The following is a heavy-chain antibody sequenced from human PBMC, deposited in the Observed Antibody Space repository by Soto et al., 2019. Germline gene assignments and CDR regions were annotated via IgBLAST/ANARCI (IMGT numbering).Heavy chain of an antibody. Sequence: EVQLLESGGGLVQPGGSLRLSCAASGFTFSSYAMSWVRQAPGKGLEWVSAISGSGGSTYYADSVKGRFTISRDNSKNTLYLQMNSLRAEDTAVYYCAKPIPLSIAARPTYYYYGMDVWGQGTAVTVSS. CDR1: GFTFSSYA. D-gene: IGHD6-6*01. CDR2: ISGSGGST. J-gene: IGHJ6*02. CDR3: AKPIPLSIAARPTYYYYGMDV. V-gene: IGHV3-23*01.